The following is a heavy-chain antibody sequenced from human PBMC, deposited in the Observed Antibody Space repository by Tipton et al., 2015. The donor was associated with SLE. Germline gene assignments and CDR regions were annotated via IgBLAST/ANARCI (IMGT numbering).Heavy chain of an antibody. Sequence: GLVKPSETLSLTFTVSGGSISSHYWSWIRQPPGKGLEWIGYIYYSGSTNYNPSLKSRVTISVGTSKNQFSLKLSSVTAADTAVYYCARGQVAAYWGQGTLVTVSS. D-gene: IGHD2-15*01. CDR1: GGSISSHY. J-gene: IGHJ4*02. CDR3: ARGQVAAY. CDR2: IYYSGST. V-gene: IGHV4-59*11.